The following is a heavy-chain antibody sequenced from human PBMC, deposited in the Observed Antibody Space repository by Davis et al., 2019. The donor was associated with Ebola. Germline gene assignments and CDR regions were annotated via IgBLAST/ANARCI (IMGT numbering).Heavy chain of an antibody. V-gene: IGHV3-33*01. D-gene: IGHD3-16*01. CDR3: ASISIRGSDRNY. Sequence: LSLTCAASGFTFSSYGMHWVRQAPGKGLEWVAVIWYDGSNKYYADSVKGRFTISRDNSKNTLYLQMNSLRAEDTAVYYCASISIRGSDRNYWGQGTLVTVSS. J-gene: IGHJ4*02. CDR2: IWYDGSNK. CDR1: GFTFSSYG.